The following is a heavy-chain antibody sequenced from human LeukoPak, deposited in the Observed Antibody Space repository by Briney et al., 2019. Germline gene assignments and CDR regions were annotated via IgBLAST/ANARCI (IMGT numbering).Heavy chain of an antibody. J-gene: IGHJ4*02. CDR1: GSSVSSVYY. CDR2: IYHSGTT. D-gene: IGHD3-16*01. Sequence: SETLSLTCAVSGSSVSSVYYWAWIRQPPGKGLQWIGGIYHSGTTYYNPSLKSRLTISVDTSKNQFSLRLSSVTAADTAVYYCARQNGFGEEFDYWGQGAQVTVSS. CDR3: ARQNGFGEEFDY. V-gene: IGHV4-38-2*01.